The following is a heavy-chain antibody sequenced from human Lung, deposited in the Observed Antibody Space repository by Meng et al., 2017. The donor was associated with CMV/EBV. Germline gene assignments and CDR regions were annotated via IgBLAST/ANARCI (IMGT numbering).Heavy chain of an antibody. V-gene: IGHV3-7*04. J-gene: IGHJ4*02. CDR2: INQEGNWR. D-gene: IGHD3-22*01. CDR1: GFNVGTYW. Sequence: GGSXRLXXAASGFNVGTYWMTWVRQAPGKGLQWVANINQEGNWRAYVDSVKGRFTISRDNARNSVYLQMNSLRPEDTGVFYCARVPSSGYSPFDSWGPGTLVXVSS. CDR3: ARVPSSGYSPFDS.